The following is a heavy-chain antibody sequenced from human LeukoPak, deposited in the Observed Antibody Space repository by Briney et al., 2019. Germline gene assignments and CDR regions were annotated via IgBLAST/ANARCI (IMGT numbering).Heavy chain of an antibody. CDR1: GFTISDHY. CDR2: SRNKADSYTT. Sequence: GGSLRLSCAASGFTISDHYMDWVRQAPGKGLEWVGRSRNKADSYTTYYAASVKGRFTISRDDSKNSLYLQMNSLKAEDTAVYYCTRHSFSDWGQGTLVTVSS. CDR3: TRHSFSD. V-gene: IGHV3-72*01. D-gene: IGHD1-26*01. J-gene: IGHJ4*02.